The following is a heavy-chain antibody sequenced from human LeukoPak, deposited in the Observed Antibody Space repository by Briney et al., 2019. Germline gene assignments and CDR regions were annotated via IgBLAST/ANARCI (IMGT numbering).Heavy chain of an antibody. Sequence: PSETLSLTCTVSGGSISSYYWSWIRQPPGKGLEWIGYIYYSGSTNYNPSLKSRVTISVDTSKNQFSLKLSSVTAADTAVYYCARASNPYPVAGTIPFHWGQGTLVTVSS. J-gene: IGHJ4*02. CDR1: GGSISSYY. CDR2: IYYSGST. V-gene: IGHV4-59*01. D-gene: IGHD6-19*01. CDR3: ARASNPYPVAGTIPFH.